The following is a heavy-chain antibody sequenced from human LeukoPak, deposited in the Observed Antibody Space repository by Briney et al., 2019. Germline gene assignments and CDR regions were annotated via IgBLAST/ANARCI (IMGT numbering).Heavy chain of an antibody. CDR1: GGSISSGGYS. J-gene: IGHJ6*02. V-gene: IGHV4-30-2*03. D-gene: IGHD4-11*01. Sequence: SETLSLTCAVSGGSISSGGYSWSWIRQPPGRGLEWIGYIYYSGSTYYNPSLKSRVTISVDTSKNQFSLKLSSVTAADTAVYYCAICYSNYYYGMDVWGQGTTVTVSS. CDR2: IYYSGST. CDR3: AICYSNYYYGMDV.